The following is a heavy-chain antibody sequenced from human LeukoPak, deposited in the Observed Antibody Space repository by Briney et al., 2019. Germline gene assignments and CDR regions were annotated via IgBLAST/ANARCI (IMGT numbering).Heavy chain of an antibody. CDR2: IYTSGST. CDR3: ARPYRMYQLNPGAFDI. Sequence: PSETLSLTCTVSGGSISSGSYYWSWIRQPAGKGLEWIGRIYTSGSTNYNPSLKSRVTISVDTSKNQFSLKLSSVTAADTAVYYCARPYRMYQLNPGAFDIWGQGTMVTVSS. J-gene: IGHJ3*02. V-gene: IGHV4-61*02. CDR1: GGSISSGSYY. D-gene: IGHD2-2*01.